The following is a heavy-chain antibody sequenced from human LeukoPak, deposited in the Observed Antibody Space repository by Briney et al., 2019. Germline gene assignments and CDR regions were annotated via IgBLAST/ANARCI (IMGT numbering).Heavy chain of an antibody. CDR1: GYTLTELS. J-gene: IGHJ4*02. CDR2: FDPEDGET. D-gene: IGHD5-18*01. CDR3: ATDNVDTAFDY. Sequence: ASVKVSCKVSGYTLTELSMHWVRQAPGKGLEWMGGFDPEDGETIYAQKFQGRVTMTEGTSTDTAYMELSSLRSEDTAVYYCATDNVDTAFDYWGQGTLVTVSS. V-gene: IGHV1-24*01.